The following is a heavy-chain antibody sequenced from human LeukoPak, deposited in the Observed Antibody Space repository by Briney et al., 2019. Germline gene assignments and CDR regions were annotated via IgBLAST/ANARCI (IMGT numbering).Heavy chain of an antibody. D-gene: IGHD5-12*01. CDR1: GFTFSNYA. Sequence: PGGSLRLSCAASGFTFSNYAMTWVRQPPGKGLEWVSAISGTGGGTYYADSVKGRFTISRDNPKNTLYLQMNSLRAEDTALYYCAGNWGVATLFKPDYWGQGTLVTVSS. CDR2: ISGTGGGT. V-gene: IGHV3-23*01. CDR3: AGNWGVATLFKPDY. J-gene: IGHJ4*02.